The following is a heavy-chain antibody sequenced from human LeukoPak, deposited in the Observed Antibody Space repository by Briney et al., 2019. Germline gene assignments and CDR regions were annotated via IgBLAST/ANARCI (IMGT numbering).Heavy chain of an antibody. CDR2: INHSGST. CDR3: ARGQGWYSYGLAPRTNWFDP. CDR1: GGSFGGYY. D-gene: IGHD5-18*01. V-gene: IGHV4-34*01. J-gene: IGHJ5*02. Sequence: SETLSLTCAVYGGSFGGYYWSWIRQPPGKGLEWIGEINHSGSTNYNPSLKSRVTISVDTSKNQFSLKLSSVTAADTAVYYCARGQGWYSYGLAPRTNWFDPWGQGTLVTVSS.